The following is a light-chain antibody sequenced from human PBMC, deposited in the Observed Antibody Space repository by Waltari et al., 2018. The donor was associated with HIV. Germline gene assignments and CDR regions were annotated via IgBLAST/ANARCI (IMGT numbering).Light chain of an antibody. CDR1: QSIKTW. CDR2: KAS. J-gene: IGKJ1*01. V-gene: IGKV1-5*03. CDR3: QQYNPYPWT. Sequence: EIQITQSPSPLSALVGDSVSITCRASQSIKTWLAWYQQKPGKAPKLLIYKASTLESGVPSRFSGSGSGTEFTLTISSLQPDDFASYYCQQYNPYPWTFGQGTKVEIK.